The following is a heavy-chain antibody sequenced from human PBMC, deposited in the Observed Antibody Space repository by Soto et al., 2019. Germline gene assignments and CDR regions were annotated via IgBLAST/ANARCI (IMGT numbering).Heavy chain of an antibody. CDR1: GGPIRSSRHY. V-gene: IGHV4-39*02. D-gene: IGHD1-1*01. J-gene: IGHJ4*02. CDR2: IGESGAF. Sequence: QLQLQESGPGLVKPSETLSLTCTVSGGPIRSSRHYWGWIRQSPGTGLEWLGSIGESGAFYYNPSLKSRVTISVDTSKNQFSRKLISVTGADSAIYYCAREGGYVDYWCQGTLVTVSS. CDR3: AREGGYVDY.